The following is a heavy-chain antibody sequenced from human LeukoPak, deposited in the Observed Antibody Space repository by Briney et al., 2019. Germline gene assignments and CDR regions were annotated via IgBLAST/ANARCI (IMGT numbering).Heavy chain of an antibody. Sequence: SETLSLTCAVYGGSFSGYYWSWIRQPPGKGLEWIGEINHSGSTNYNPSLKSRVTISVDTSKNQFSLKLSSVTAADTAVYYCARGVRGGWYPGYWGQGTLVTVSS. J-gene: IGHJ4*02. CDR3: ARGVRGGWYPGY. CDR2: INHSGST. CDR1: GGSFSGYY. D-gene: IGHD6-19*01. V-gene: IGHV4-34*01.